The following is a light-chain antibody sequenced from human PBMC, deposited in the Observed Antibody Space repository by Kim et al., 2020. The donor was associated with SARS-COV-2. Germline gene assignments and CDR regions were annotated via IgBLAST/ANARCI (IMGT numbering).Light chain of an antibody. CDR3: KQYDSYPWT. J-gene: IGKJ1*01. CDR1: QSISNW. V-gene: IGKV1-5*03. CDR2: RAY. Sequence: VSAGGKVTITCRASQSISNWCAGYQHTPGKAPKLVIYRAYVLQSGVPSRFSGSVSGTEFTLTIIVLQPYDFATYYCKQYDSYPWTFGQGTKVEVK.